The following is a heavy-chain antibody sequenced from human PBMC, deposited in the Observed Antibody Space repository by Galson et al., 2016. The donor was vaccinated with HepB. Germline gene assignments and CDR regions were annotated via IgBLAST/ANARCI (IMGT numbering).Heavy chain of an antibody. D-gene: IGHD1-26*01. CDR1: GATISNDYW. CDR2: IYQTGTA. Sequence: SETLSLTCDVSGATISNDYWWSWVRQSPEEGFEWLGEIYQTGTANYNPSFTRRATISVDTSKNEISLRLDSVTAADTAVYYCARGTLGTTATMAFDYWGQGTPVSVSS. V-gene: IGHV4-4*02. J-gene: IGHJ4*02. CDR3: ARGTLGTTATMAFDY.